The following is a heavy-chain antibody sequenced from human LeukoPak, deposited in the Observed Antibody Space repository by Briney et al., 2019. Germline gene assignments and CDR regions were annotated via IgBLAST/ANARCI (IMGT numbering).Heavy chain of an antibody. CDR2: INWNGGST. Sequence: PGGSLRLSCAASGFTFDDYGMSWVRQAPGKGLEWVSGINWNGGSTGYADSVKGRFTISRGNAKNSLYLQMNSLRAEDTALYYCARGERGLYCSSTSCYPVLGGQGTLVTVSS. J-gene: IGHJ4*02. CDR1: GFTFDDYG. V-gene: IGHV3-20*04. D-gene: IGHD2-2*01. CDR3: ARGERGLYCSSTSCYPVL.